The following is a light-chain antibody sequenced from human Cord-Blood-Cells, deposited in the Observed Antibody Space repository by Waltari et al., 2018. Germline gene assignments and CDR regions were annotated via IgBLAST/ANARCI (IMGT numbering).Light chain of an antibody. CDR1: SSNIGSNT. CDR2: SNN. CDR3: AAWDDSLNGWV. V-gene: IGLV1-44*01. Sequence: QSVLTQPPSASGTPGQRVTISCSGSSSNIGSNTVNWYQQLPGTAPKLLIYSNNQRPAGVPDRFSCYKSGTSASLAISGRQSEDEADYYCAAWDDSLNGWVFGGGTKLTVL. J-gene: IGLJ3*02.